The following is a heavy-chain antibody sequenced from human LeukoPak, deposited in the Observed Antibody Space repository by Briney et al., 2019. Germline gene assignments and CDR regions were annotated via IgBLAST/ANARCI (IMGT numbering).Heavy chain of an antibody. Sequence: SETLSLTCTVSGGSISSGSYYWSWIRQPAGKGLEWIGRIYPSGSTNYNPPLKSRVTISVDTSKNQFSLKLRSVTAADTAVYYCARDARTWIDWFDPWGLGTLVTVSS. V-gene: IGHV4-61*02. CDR3: ARDARTWIDWFDP. J-gene: IGHJ5*02. D-gene: IGHD5-12*01. CDR2: IYPSGST. CDR1: GGSISSGSYY.